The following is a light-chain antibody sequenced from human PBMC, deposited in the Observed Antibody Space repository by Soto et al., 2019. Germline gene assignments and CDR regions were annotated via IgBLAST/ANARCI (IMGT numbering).Light chain of an antibody. Sequence: QSALTQPASVSGSPGQSITISCTGTSSDVGSYNYVSWYQQHPGKAPKLIIYEVSERPSGVSNRFSGSKSGNTASLTISGLQAEDEADYFCDSYTDSSTYVFGTGTKLTVL. CDR1: SSDVGSYNY. J-gene: IGLJ1*01. CDR2: EVS. V-gene: IGLV2-14*01. CDR3: DSYTDSSTYV.